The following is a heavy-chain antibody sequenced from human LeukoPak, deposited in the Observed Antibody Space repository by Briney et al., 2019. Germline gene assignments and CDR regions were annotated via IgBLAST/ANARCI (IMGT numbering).Heavy chain of an antibody. Sequence: GGSLRLSCAASGFTFSSQWMSWVRQAPGKGLEWVANVNQGGTEKYYVDSVKGRFTISRDNSENSLYLQMNSLRAEDTAVYYCAREHYFYYMDGWGKGTTVTVSS. CDR3: AREHYFYYMDG. CDR1: GFTFSSQW. J-gene: IGHJ6*03. V-gene: IGHV3-7*01. CDR2: VNQGGTEK.